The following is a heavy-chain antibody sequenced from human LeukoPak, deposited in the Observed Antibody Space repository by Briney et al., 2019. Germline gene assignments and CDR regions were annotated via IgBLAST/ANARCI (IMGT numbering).Heavy chain of an antibody. V-gene: IGHV4-34*01. J-gene: IGHJ5*02. D-gene: IGHD7-27*01. Sequence: SETLSLTCAVYGGSFSGYYWSWIRQPPGKGLEWIGEINHSGSTNYNPSLKSRVTISVDTSKNQFSLELSSVTAADTAVYYCVREAPGDRTLSWGQGTLVTVSS. CDR3: VREAPGDRTLS. CDR1: GGSFSGYY. CDR2: INHSGST.